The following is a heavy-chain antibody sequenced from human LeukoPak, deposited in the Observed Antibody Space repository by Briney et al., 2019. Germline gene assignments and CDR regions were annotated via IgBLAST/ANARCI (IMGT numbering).Heavy chain of an antibody. J-gene: IGHJ4*02. CDR1: GYTFTGYY. CDR3: ARGAGDFGEFDFDY. V-gene: IGHV1-2*02. CDR2: INPNSGGT. Sequence: GASVKVSCKASGYTFTGYYIHWVRQAPGQGLEWMGWINPNSGGTNYAQKFQGRVTMTRDTSISTAYMELSRLRSDDTAVYYCARGAGDFGEFDFDYWGQGTLVTLSS. D-gene: IGHD3-10*01.